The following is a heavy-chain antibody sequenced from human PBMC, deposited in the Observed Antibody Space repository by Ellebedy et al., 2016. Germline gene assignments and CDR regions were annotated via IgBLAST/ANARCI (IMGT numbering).Heavy chain of an antibody. CDR1: GGSISSSSYY. V-gene: IGHV4-39*01. CDR3: AREGYYGVDI. Sequence: GSLRLSCTVSGGSISSSSYYWGWIRQPPGKGLEWIGSIYYSGSTYYNPSLKSRVTISVDTSKNQFSLKLSSVTAADTAVYYCAREGYYGVDIWGQGTMVTVSS. J-gene: IGHJ3*02. CDR2: IYYSGST. D-gene: IGHD1-26*01.